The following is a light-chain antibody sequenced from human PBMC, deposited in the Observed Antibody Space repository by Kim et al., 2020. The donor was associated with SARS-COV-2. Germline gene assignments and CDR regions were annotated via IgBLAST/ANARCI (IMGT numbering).Light chain of an antibody. J-gene: IGLJ2*01. CDR2: RNN. V-gene: IGLV1-47*01. CDR1: SSNIGSNY. Sequence: QRVTLSCSGSSSNIGSNYVYWYQQLLGTAPKLLIYRNNQRPSGVPDRFSGSKSGTSASLAISGLRSEDEADYSCAAWDDSLSGLVFGGGTQLTVL. CDR3: AAWDDSLSGLV.